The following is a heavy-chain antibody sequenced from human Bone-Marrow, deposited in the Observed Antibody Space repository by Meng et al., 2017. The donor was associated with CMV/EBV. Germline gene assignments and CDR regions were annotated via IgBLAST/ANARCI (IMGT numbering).Heavy chain of an antibody. CDR1: GYTFTSYY. J-gene: IGHJ4*02. CDR3: ARGGYYDSSGYYDVGY. V-gene: IGHV1-46*01. CDR2: INPSGGST. Sequence: ASVKVSCKASGYTFTSYYMHWVRQAPGQGLEWMGIINPSGGSTSYAQKFQGRVTMTRDTSTSTVYMERSSLRSEDTAVYYCARGGYYDSSGYYDVGYWGQGTLVTVSS. D-gene: IGHD3-22*01.